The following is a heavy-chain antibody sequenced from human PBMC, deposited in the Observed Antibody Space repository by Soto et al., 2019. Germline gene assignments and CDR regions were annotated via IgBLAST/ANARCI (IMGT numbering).Heavy chain of an antibody. J-gene: IGHJ4*02. V-gene: IGHV4-34*01. CDR1: GGSFSGYY. D-gene: IGHD2-2*01. Sequence: PSETLSLTCAVSGGSFSGYYWSWIRQPPGKGLEWIGEINHGEITNYSPSLKSRVTISVDTSKNQFSLKLNSVTAADTAVYYCARTRCGSANCRPNFDYWGQGTLFTVSS. CDR3: ARTRCGSANCRPNFDY. CDR2: INHGEIT.